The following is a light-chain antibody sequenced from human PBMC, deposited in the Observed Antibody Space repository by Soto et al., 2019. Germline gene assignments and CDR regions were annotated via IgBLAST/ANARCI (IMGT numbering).Light chain of an antibody. V-gene: IGKV3-20*01. CDR1: QTIRSNY. CDR3: QQYGSSPWT. J-gene: IGKJ1*01. CDR2: GAS. Sequence: ETVLTQSPGTVSLSPGERATLSGRASQTIRSNYLAWYRQTPGQAPRLLIYGASNRATGIADRFSGSGSGTDFTLIISRLEPEDFALYYCQQYGSSPWTFGQGTKVEIK.